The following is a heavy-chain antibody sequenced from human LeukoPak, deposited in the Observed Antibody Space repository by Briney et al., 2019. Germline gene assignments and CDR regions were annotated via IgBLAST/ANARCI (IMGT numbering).Heavy chain of an antibody. J-gene: IGHJ4*02. CDR2: INPNSGGT. CDR1: GYTFTGYY. D-gene: IGHD3-22*01. CDR3: ARPRGGVVVITFDY. V-gene: IGHV1-2*02. Sequence: ASVKVSCKASGYTFTGYYMHWVRQAPGQGLEWMGWINPNSGGTNYAQKFQGRVTMTRDTSTSTAYMELSRLRSDDTAVYYCARPRGGVVVITFDYWGQGTLVTVSS.